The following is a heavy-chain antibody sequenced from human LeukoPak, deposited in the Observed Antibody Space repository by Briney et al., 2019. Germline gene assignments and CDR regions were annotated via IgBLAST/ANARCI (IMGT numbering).Heavy chain of an antibody. D-gene: IGHD3-22*01. CDR3: ARSAYYDSSGYFDY. CDR2: IIPILGIA. J-gene: IGHJ4*02. CDR1: GGTFSSYA. Sequence: SVKVSCKASGGTFSSYAISWVRQAPGQGLEWMGRIIPILGIANYAQKFQGRVTITADKSTSTAYMELSSLRSEDTAVYYCARSAYYDSSGYFDYWAREPWSPSPQ. V-gene: IGHV1-69*04.